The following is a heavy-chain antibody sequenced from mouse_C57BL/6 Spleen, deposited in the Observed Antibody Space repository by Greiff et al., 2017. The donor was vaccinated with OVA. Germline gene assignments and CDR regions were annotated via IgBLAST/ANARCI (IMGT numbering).Heavy chain of an antibody. J-gene: IGHJ2*01. CDR3: APDYGNYGY. CDR1: GYPFTSYW. Sequence: VQGVESGAELAKPGASAKLSCKASGYPFTSYWMHWVKQRPGQGLEWIGYLNPSSGYTMHNQKFKEKATWTADKSSSTAYMQLSSLTYEDSAVYYCAPDYGNYGYWGQGTTLTVAS. V-gene: IGHV1-7*01. CDR2: LNPSSGYT. D-gene: IGHD2-1*01.